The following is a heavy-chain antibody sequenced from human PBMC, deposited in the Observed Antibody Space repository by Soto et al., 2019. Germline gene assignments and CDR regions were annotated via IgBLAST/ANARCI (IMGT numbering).Heavy chain of an antibody. CDR1: AYTFTNYG. V-gene: IGHV1-18*01. D-gene: IGHD6-13*01. Sequence: ASVKVSCKASAYTFTNYGISWVRQAPGQGLEWMGWISAYNGNINYAQKFRGRVTMTTDTSTSSAYLEVRSLRSDDTAVYYCARSGSSWNLRGFDYCGQGSLFTVSS. CDR2: ISAYNGNI. CDR3: ARSGSSWNLRGFDY. J-gene: IGHJ4*02.